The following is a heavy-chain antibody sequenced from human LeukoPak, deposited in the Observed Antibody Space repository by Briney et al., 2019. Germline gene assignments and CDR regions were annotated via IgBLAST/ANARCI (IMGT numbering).Heavy chain of an antibody. CDR2: ISAYNGNT. Sequence: ASVKVSCKASGYTFTGYGISWVRQAPGQGLDWMGWISAYNGNTNYAQKLQRRVTMTTDTSTSTASMELRTLRSDDTAVYYCAREMGGNYFDYWGQRTLLTVSS. CDR3: AREMGGNYFDY. D-gene: IGHD3-16*01. V-gene: IGHV1-18*01. J-gene: IGHJ4*02. CDR1: GYTFTGYG.